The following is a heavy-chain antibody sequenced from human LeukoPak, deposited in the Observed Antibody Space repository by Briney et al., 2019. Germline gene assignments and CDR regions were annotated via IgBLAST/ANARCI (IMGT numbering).Heavy chain of an antibody. Sequence: ASVKVSCKASGYTFTGYYMHWVRQAPGQGLEWMGWINPNSGGTNYAQKFQGRVTMTRDTSISTVYMELSSLRSEDTAVYYCARGLLGRGYSYGLGPGDVWGKGTTVTVSS. CDR3: ARGLLGRGYSYGLGPGDV. D-gene: IGHD5-18*01. V-gene: IGHV1-2*02. J-gene: IGHJ6*04. CDR2: INPNSGGT. CDR1: GYTFTGYY.